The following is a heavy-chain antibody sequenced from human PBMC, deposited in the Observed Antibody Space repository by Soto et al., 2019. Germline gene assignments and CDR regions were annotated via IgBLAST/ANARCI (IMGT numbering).Heavy chain of an antibody. J-gene: IGHJ5*02. CDR3: ARVTHTIFGVVIIRWFDP. CDR2: ISAYNGNT. Sequence: ASVKVSCKASGYTFTSYGISWVRQAPGQGLEWMGWISAYNGNTNYAQKLQGRVTMTTDTSTSTAYMELRSLRSDDTAVYYCARVTHTIFGVVIIRWFDPWGQGTLVTVSS. CDR1: GYTFTSYG. D-gene: IGHD3-3*01. V-gene: IGHV1-18*01.